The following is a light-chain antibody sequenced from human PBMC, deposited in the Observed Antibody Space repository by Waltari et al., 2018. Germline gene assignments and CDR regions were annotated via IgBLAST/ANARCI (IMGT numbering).Light chain of an antibody. CDR1: SSNVGSST. Sequence: QSVLTQPPSASGTPGQTVTISCSGSSSNVGSSTVSWYQQLPGTAPKLLIFSPNQRPSGVPDRFSGSKSGTSASLAISGLQSEDEADYFCAAWDDSLNGFYVFGTGTRVTVL. V-gene: IGLV1-44*01. CDR3: AAWDDSLNGFYV. J-gene: IGLJ1*01. CDR2: SPN.